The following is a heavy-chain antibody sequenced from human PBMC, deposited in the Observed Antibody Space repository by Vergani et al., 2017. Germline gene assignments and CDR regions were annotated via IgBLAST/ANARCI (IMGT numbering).Heavy chain of an antibody. CDR1: GGTFSSYT. D-gene: IGHD2-15*01. V-gene: IGHV1-69*09. Sequence: QVQLVQSGAEVGKPGSSVKVSCKASGGTFSSYTISWVRQAPGQGLEWMGRIIPILGIANYAQKFQGRVTITADKSTSTAYMELSSLRSEDTAVYYCARVASGYYYYGMDVWGQGTTVTVSS. CDR3: ARVASGYYYYGMDV. J-gene: IGHJ6*02. CDR2: IIPILGIA.